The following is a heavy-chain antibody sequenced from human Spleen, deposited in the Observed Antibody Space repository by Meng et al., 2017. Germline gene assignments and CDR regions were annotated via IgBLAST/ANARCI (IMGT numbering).Heavy chain of an antibody. CDR1: GGYFSGYY. D-gene: IGHD5-24*01. CDR3: ARGPTRMAHDFDY. CDR2: INHSGST. Sequence: QLHLQQLGAGLLKPSEPLSLSCAVYGGYFSGYYWSWIRQPPGKGLEWIGEINHSGSTYYNPSLKSRVTISVDTSQNNFSLKVSSVTAADSAVYYCARGPTRMAHDFDYWGQGTLVTVSS. V-gene: IGHV4-34*02. J-gene: IGHJ4*02.